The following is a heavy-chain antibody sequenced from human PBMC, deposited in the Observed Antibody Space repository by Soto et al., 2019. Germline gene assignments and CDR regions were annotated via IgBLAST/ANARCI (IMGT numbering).Heavy chain of an antibody. CDR2: IIPIFGTA. Sequence: QVQLVQSGAEVKKPGSSVKVSCKASGGTFCSYAISWVRQAPGQGLEWMGGIIPIFGTANYAQKFQGRVTITADESTSTAYMELSSPRSEDTAVYYCARGGVPQPGADNWFDPWGQGTLVTVSS. D-gene: IGHD2-2*01. J-gene: IGHJ5*02. V-gene: IGHV1-69*01. CDR1: GGTFCSYA. CDR3: ARGGVPQPGADNWFDP.